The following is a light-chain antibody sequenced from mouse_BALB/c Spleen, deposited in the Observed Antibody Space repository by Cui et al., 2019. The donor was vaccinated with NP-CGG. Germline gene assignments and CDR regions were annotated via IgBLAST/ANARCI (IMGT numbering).Light chain of an antibody. CDR1: TGAVTTSNY. J-gene: IGLJ1*01. CDR2: GTN. V-gene: IGLV1*01. CDR3: ALWYSNHWV. Sequence: QAVVTQESALTTSPGETVTLTCRSSTGAVTTSNYANWVQKKPDHRFTGLIGGTNNRAPGVPARFSGSLIGDKAALTITGAQTEDETIYFCALWYSNHWVFGGGTKLTVL.